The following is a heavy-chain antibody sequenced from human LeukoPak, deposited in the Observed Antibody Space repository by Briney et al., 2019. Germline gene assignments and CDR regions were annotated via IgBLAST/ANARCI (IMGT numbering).Heavy chain of an antibody. J-gene: IGHJ3*02. D-gene: IGHD2-2*01. Sequence: SETLSLTCTVSGGSISRYYWSWIRQPPGRGLEWIGYIYTSGSTNYNPSLKSRVTISVDTSKNQFSLKLSPVTAADTAVYYCERHFGGYCSSTSCYGDAFEIWGQGTMVTSSS. V-gene: IGHV4-4*09. CDR2: IYTSGST. CDR1: GGSISRYY. CDR3: ERHFGGYCSSTSCYGDAFEI.